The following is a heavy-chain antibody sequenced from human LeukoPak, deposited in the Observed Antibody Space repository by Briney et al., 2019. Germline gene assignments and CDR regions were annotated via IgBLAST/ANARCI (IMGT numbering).Heavy chain of an antibody. CDR1: GGSFSGYY. CDR3: ARVRGSSSWYWFDP. Sequence: PSGTLSLTCAVYGGSFSGYYWSWIRQPPGKGLEWIGEINHSGSTNYNPSLKSRVTISVDTSKNQFSLKLSSVTAADTAVYYCARVRGSSSWYWFDPWGQGTLVTVSS. J-gene: IGHJ5*02. CDR2: INHSGST. V-gene: IGHV4-34*01. D-gene: IGHD6-13*01.